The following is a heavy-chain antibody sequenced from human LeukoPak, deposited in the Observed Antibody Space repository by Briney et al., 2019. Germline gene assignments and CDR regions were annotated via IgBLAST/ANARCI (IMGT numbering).Heavy chain of an antibody. D-gene: IGHD6-13*01. CDR1: GGSISSSSYY. V-gene: IGHV4-39*01. CDR2: IYYSGST. CDR3: ARGRRSSSWYPYYYYGMDV. Sequence: SSETLSLTCTVSGGSISSSSYYWGWIRLPPGKGLEWIGSIYYSGSTYYNPSLKSRVTISVDTSKNQFSLKLSSVTAADTAVYYCARGRRSSSWYPYYYYGMDVWGQGTTVTVSS. J-gene: IGHJ6*02.